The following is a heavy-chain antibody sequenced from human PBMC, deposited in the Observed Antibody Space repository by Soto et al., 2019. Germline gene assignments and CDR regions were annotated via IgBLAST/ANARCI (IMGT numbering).Heavy chain of an antibody. CDR2: IYPDDSNT. V-gene: IGHV5-51*01. CDR3: STHLHRDQAHNTPLLPDY. D-gene: IGHD1-1*01. J-gene: IGHJ4*02. CDR1: GYSFRSYW. Sequence: PGESLKISCKTSGYSFRSYWIGWVRQMPGKGLEWMGIIYPDDSNTRYSPSFQGQVTISADKSIGTAFLQWSSLQAADSAMYFCSTHLHRDQAHNTPLLPDYWGQGTLVTVTS.